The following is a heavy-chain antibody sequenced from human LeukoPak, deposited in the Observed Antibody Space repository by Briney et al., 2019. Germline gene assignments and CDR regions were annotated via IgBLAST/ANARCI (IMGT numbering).Heavy chain of an antibody. D-gene: IGHD3-16*01. V-gene: IGHV4-59*08. CDR1: GGSISSYY. Sequence: SETLSLTRVVSGGSISSYYWSWIRQPPGKGLEWIWYIYYSGSTNYNPSLKSRVTISVDTSKNQFSLKMSSVTAADTAVYYCASSMITWGGVISNWFDPWGQGTLVTVSS. CDR3: ASSMITWGGVISNWFDP. CDR2: IYYSGST. J-gene: IGHJ5*02.